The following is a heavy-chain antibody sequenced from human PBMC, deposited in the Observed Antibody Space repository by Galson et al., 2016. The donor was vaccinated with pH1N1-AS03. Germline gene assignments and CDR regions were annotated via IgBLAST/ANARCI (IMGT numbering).Heavy chain of an antibody. D-gene: IGHD1-26*01. CDR1: GFTFSSYG. Sequence: SLRLSCAASGFTFSSYGMHWVRQAPGKGLEWLSFLPYDGSNKFYADSVKGRFTISRDNSKNTLYLQMNSLRAEDTAMYYCAKDKDSYYGPDYWGQGTLVTVSS. CDR3: AKDKDSYYGPDY. J-gene: IGHJ4*02. CDR2: LPYDGSNK. V-gene: IGHV3-30*02.